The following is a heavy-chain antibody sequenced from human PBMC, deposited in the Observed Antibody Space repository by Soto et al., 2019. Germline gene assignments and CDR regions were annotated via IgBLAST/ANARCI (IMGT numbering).Heavy chain of an antibody. CDR3: AKDLGSSGSYHGIYFDS. V-gene: IGHV3-23*01. Sequence: PGGSLRLSCAASGFTFSTYAMNWVRQAPGKGLEWVSTISGSGGSTYYADSVKGRFTISRDNSKNTLYLQTNSLRAEDTALYYCAKDLGSSGSYHGIYFDSWGQVTLVTVSS. CDR2: ISGSGGST. J-gene: IGHJ4*02. CDR1: GFTFSTYA. D-gene: IGHD1-26*01.